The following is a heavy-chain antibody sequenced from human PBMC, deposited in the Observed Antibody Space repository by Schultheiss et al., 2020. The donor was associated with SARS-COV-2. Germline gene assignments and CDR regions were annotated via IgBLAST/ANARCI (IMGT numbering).Heavy chain of an antibody. J-gene: IGHJ4*02. D-gene: IGHD3-22*01. CDR1: GFTFSSYA. Sequence: GESLKISCAASGFTFSSYAMSWVRQAPGKGLEWVGRIKSKTDGGTTDYAAPVKGRFTISRDDSKNTLYLQMNSLKTEDTAVYYATANYYDSSGYNFDYWGKGTLVTVSS. CDR2: IKSKTDGGTT. V-gene: IGHV3-15*01. CDR3: TANYYDSSGYNFDY.